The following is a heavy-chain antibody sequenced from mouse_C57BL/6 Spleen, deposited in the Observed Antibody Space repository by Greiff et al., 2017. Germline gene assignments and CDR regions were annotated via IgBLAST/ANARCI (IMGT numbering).Heavy chain of an antibody. V-gene: IGHV3-1*01. Sequence: EVQLQESGPGMVKPSQSLSLTCTVTGYSITSGYDWHWIRHFPGNKLEWMGYISYSGSTNYNPSLKSRISITHDTSKNHFFLKLNSVTTEDTATYYCARAGRDYYAMDYWGQGTSVTVSS. CDR3: ARAGRDYYAMDY. CDR2: ISYSGST. J-gene: IGHJ4*01. CDR1: GYSITSGYD.